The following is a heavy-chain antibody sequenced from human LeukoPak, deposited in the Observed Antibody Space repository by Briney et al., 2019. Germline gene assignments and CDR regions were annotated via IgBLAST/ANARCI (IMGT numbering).Heavy chain of an antibody. CDR2: INPYSGGT. J-gene: IGHJ4*02. D-gene: IGHD2/OR15-2a*01. V-gene: IGHV1-2*02. CDR1: GYTFNTYG. Sequence: ASVKVSCKASGYTFNTYGISWVRQAPGQGLEWMGWINPYSGGTNYAQKFQDRVTMTRDTSISTAYMELSRLRSDDTAVYYCARENTFYDYWGQGTLVAVSS. CDR3: ARENTFYDY.